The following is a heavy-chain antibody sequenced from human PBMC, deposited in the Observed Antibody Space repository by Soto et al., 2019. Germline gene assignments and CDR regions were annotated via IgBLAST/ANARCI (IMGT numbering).Heavy chain of an antibody. CDR2: IGGSNTDR. CDR1: RFIFSDYA. D-gene: IGHD1-26*01. CDR3: AKDAVSYNGKWDWFDS. J-gene: IGHJ5*01. V-gene: IGHV3-23*01. Sequence: DVQLLQSGGGLVQPGGSLTLSCAASRFIFSDYAMNWVRQAPGKGLEWVSSIGGSNTDRYYADSVKGRFIISRDNSKNTMYLQMNSLRDDVTAVYYCAKDAVSYNGKWDWFDSWGQGTLVTVSS.